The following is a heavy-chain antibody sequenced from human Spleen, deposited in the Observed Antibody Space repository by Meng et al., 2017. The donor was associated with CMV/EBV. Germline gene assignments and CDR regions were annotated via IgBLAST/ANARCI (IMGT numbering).Heavy chain of an antibody. Sequence: GSLRLSCTVSGGSISSDFWTWIRQPPGKGLEWIGYISSSGSTNYNPSLTSRLTMSVDTSKNQFSLKLSSVTAADTAVYYCARDVIAAGGTQSFDYLGMDVWGQGTTVTVSS. V-gene: IGHV4-59*01. CDR3: ARDVIAAGGTQSFDYLGMDV. D-gene: IGHD6-13*01. CDR1: GGSISSDF. CDR2: ISSSGST. J-gene: IGHJ6*02.